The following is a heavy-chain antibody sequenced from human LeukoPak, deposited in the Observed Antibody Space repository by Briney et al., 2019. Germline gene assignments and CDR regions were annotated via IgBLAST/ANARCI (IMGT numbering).Heavy chain of an antibody. CDR2: IKQDGSGK. V-gene: IGHV3-7*05. J-gene: IGHJ4*02. CDR3: ARDYYGTGNYFTGPCDY. D-gene: IGHD3-10*01. Sequence: GGSLRLSCEASGFTFSSYWMSWVRQAPGKGLEWVANIKQDGSGKYYVDSVKGRFTISRDNPKNSLYLQMNSLRAEDTAVYYCARDYYGTGNYFTGPCDYWGLGTLVTVSS. CDR1: GFTFSSYW.